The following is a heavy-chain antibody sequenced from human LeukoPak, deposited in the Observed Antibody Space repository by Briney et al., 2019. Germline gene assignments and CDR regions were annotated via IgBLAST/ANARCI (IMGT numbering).Heavy chain of an antibody. CDR1: GFSFISYG. D-gene: IGHD4-17*01. V-gene: IGHV3-30*18. CDR3: AKRPSDYGDYVSYFDY. Sequence: GGSLRLSCAASGFSFISYGMHWVRQAPGKGLEWVGVISDDGKRKDYADSVKGRFTISRDNSKDTLYLQMNSLKAEDTAVYYCAKRPSDYGDYVSYFDYWGQGTLVTVSS. J-gene: IGHJ4*02. CDR2: ISDDGKRK.